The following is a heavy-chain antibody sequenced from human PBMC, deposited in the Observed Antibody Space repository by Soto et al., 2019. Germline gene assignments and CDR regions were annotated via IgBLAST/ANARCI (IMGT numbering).Heavy chain of an antibody. J-gene: IGHJ6*02. Sequence: QVQLVQSGAEVKKPGASVKVSCKASGYTFPNYGISWVRQAPGQGLEWMGWISVYNGNTNYAQKLQGRVTMTTDTSTYTAYMELRSLRSDDTAVYYCARDWGNCTGGSCYSDYYYYYGMDVWGQGTTVTVSS. CDR3: ARDWGNCTGGSCYSDYYYYYGMDV. V-gene: IGHV1-18*01. CDR1: GYTFPNYG. D-gene: IGHD2-15*01. CDR2: ISVYNGNT.